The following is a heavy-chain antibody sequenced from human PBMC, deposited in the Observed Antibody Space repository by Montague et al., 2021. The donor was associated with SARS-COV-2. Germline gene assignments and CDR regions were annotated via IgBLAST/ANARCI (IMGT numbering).Heavy chain of an antibody. CDR1: GGSIRSGSYY. D-gene: IGHD3-10*01. V-gene: IGHV4-61*02. CDR2: IYTSGST. J-gene: IGHJ6*02. CDR3: ARVGVGTMVRGVIPAYYYYGMDV. Sequence: TLSLTCTVSGGSIRSGSYYWSWIRQPAGKGLEWIGRIYTSGSTNYNPSLKSRVTISVDTSKNQLSLKLSSVTAADTAVYYCARVGVGTMVRGVIPAYYYYGMDVWGQGTTVTVSS.